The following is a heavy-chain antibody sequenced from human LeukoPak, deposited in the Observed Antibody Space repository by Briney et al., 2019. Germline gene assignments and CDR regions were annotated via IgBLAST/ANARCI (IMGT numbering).Heavy chain of an antibody. CDR2: ISHGSTRI. V-gene: IGHV3-48*01. CDR3: TRDPGYSYAMDS. Sequence: GGSLRLSCAASGFTFSTYSMNWVRQAPGKGLEWISYISHGSTRIFYADSVEGRFTVSRDDAKNALYLQMNSPRVEDTAVYYCTRDPGYSYAMDSWGQGILVTVSS. J-gene: IGHJ4*02. CDR1: GFTFSTYS. D-gene: IGHD5-18*01.